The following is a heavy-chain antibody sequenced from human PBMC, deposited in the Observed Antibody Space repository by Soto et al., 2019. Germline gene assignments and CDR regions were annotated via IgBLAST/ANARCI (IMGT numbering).Heavy chain of an antibody. Sequence: QVHLVQSGAEVKKPGSSVKVSCRASGGTFNTYGFNWVRQAPGQGLEWMGGIIPLFGTTTYAQNFQGRVTITADQSTTTAYMEMSGLTSEDTAVYFCARKGAAASWPHGFDMWGQGTMVTVSS. CDR2: IIPLFGTT. D-gene: IGHD2-2*01. CDR1: GGTFNTYG. J-gene: IGHJ3*02. V-gene: IGHV1-69*01. CDR3: ARKGAAASWPHGFDM.